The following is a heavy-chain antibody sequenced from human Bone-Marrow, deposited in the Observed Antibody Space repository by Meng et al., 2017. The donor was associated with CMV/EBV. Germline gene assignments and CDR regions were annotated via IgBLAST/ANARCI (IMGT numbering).Heavy chain of an antibody. D-gene: IGHD6-19*01. CDR2: INWNGAST. V-gene: IGHV3-20*04. Sequence: GGSLRLSCAASGFTFDDYGMTWVRQAPGKGLEWVSGINWNGASTGYADSVKGRFTISRDNAKNSLYLQMNSLRAEDTAVYYCARDCWVAGTFYDYYYGMDVWGQGTTVTVSS. CDR1: GFTFDDYG. J-gene: IGHJ6*02. CDR3: ARDCWVAGTFYDYYYGMDV.